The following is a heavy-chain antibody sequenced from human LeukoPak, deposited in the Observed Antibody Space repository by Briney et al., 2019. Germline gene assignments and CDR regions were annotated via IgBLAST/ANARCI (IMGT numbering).Heavy chain of an antibody. V-gene: IGHV1-69*05. CDR3: ARGRRYYMDV. J-gene: IGHJ6*03. Sequence: ASVKVSCKASGGTFSSYAISWVRQAPGQGFEWMGGIIPIFGTANYAQKFQGRVTITTDESTSTAYMELSSLRSEDTAVYYCARGRRYYMDVWGKGTTVTVSS. CDR1: GGTFSSYA. CDR2: IIPIFGTA.